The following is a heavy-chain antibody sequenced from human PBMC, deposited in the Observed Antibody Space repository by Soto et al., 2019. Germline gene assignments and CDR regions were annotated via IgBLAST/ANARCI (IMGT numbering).Heavy chain of an antibody. CDR2: IYTNGDT. J-gene: IGHJ4*02. V-gene: IGHV4-31*03. CDR3: ARGTVYYCPNDKCGFFFDH. Sequence: QVQLQESGSGLLKPSQTLSLDCSISGDSLRRGFHHWSWIRQTPGKGLQLIGYIYTNGDTHYDPSLRNRLNMSIVTTESRFSLKVISVTAADTAVYYCARGTVYYCPNDKCGFFFDHWGQGALVTVTS. CDR1: GDSLRRGFHH. D-gene: IGHD2-8*01.